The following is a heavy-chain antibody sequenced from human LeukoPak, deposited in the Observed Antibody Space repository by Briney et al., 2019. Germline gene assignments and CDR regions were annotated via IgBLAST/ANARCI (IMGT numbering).Heavy chain of an antibody. Sequence: GASVKVSCKASGYTFTSYDINWVRQATGQGLEWMGWMNPNSGNPGYAQKFQGRVTITRNTSISTAYMELSSLRAEDTAVYYCARGGIWGYDFMGAFDIWGQGTMVTVSS. CDR3: ARGGIWGYDFMGAFDI. D-gene: IGHD5-12*01. J-gene: IGHJ3*02. CDR2: MNPNSGNP. V-gene: IGHV1-8*03. CDR1: GYTFTSYD.